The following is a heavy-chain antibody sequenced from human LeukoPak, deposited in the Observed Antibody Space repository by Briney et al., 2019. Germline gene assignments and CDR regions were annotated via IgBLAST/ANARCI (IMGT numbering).Heavy chain of an antibody. CDR2: ISNSGGST. V-gene: IGHV3-23*01. CDR1: GFTFKNAW. Sequence: GGSLRLSCAASGFTFKNAWMSWVRQAPGKGLEWVSLISNSGGSTYYAESVKGRFAISRDNSKNTLYLQMNSLRAEDTAVYYCAKYISGSDYYYYGMDVWGQGTTVTVSS. D-gene: IGHD6-19*01. J-gene: IGHJ6*02. CDR3: AKYISGSDYYYYGMDV.